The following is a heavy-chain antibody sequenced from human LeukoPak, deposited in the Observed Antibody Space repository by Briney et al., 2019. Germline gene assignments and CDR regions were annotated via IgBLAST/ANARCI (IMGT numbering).Heavy chain of an antibody. CDR3: ATDSGTYFGYFQR. J-gene: IGHJ1*01. V-gene: IGHV3-7*01. D-gene: IGHD1-26*01. Sequence: GGSLRLSCAASGFTFSSYWMTWVRQAPGKGLEWVANMKQDGSEKYYVDSVEGRFTISRDNAKNSLYLQMDSLRAEDTAVYYCATDSGTYFGYFQRWGQGTLVTVSS. CDR1: GFTFSSYW. CDR2: MKQDGSEK.